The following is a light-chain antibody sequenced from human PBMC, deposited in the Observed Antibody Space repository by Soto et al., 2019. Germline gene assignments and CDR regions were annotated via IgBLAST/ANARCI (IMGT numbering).Light chain of an antibody. J-gene: IGKJ5*01. CDR2: AAS. CDR3: QQYYNWPIT. V-gene: IGKV3-15*01. CDR1: QSVSSN. Sequence: EIVMTQSPATLSVSPGERATLSCRASQSVSSNLAWYQQKPGQAPRLLIYAASTRATGVPARFSGSGSGTEFTLTISSLQSEDFVVYYCQQYYNWPITFGQGTRLEIK.